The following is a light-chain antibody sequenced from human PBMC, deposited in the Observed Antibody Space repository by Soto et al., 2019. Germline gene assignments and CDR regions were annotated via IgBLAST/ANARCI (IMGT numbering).Light chain of an antibody. CDR3: QQSYAMPYT. V-gene: IGKV1-39*01. Sequence: DIQMTQSPSSLSASVGDRVTITCRASQSISSFLNWYQQKPGNAPNYLIYAASMLRDGVPSRFSGSGSETHFTLTINSLQPEDFATYYRQQSYAMPYTFGQGTKLEIK. CDR2: AAS. CDR1: QSISSF. J-gene: IGKJ2*01.